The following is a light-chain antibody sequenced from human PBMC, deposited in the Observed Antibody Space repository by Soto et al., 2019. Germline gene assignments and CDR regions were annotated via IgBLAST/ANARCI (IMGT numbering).Light chain of an antibody. J-gene: IGKJ5*01. CDR3: QQYYNWPRT. Sequence: EIVMTPSPATLSVSPCEKAPLSCRASENIYTNLAWYQQKPGQAPRLLFYVASTRATGLPARFSDTESGTEFTLTINSLQAEYSAVYYCQQYYNWPRTFGQGTRLEI. CDR1: ENIYTN. V-gene: IGKV3-15*01. CDR2: VAS.